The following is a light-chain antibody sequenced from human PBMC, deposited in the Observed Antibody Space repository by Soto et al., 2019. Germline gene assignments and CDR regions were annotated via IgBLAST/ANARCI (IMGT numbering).Light chain of an antibody. CDR3: QSYDSSLSAVV. CDR1: SSSIGADYA. J-gene: IGLJ2*01. V-gene: IGLV1-40*01. CDR2: DTN. Sequence: QSVLTQPPSVSGAPGQRVTISCTGSSSSIGADYAVHWYRQLPGTAPKLLIYDTNNRPPGVPDRFSGSKSGTSASLAITGLQAEDEADYYCQSYDSSLSAVVFGGGTKLTVL.